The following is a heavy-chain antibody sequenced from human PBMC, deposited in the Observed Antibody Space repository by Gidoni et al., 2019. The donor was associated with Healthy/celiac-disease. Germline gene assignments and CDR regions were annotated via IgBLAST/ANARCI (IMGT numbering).Heavy chain of an antibody. D-gene: IGHD3-3*01. J-gene: IGHJ6*02. CDR2: ISGSGGST. V-gene: IGHV3-23*01. Sequence: EVQLLESGGGLVQPGGSLRLSCAASGFTFSRYAMSWVRQAPGKGLDWVSAISGSGGSTYYADSVKGRFTFSRDNSKNTLYLQMNSLRAEDTAVYYCAQERVHYDFWSGYYDAPRDYYYGMDVWGQGTTVTVSS. CDR1: GFTFSRYA. CDR3: AQERVHYDFWSGYYDAPRDYYYGMDV.